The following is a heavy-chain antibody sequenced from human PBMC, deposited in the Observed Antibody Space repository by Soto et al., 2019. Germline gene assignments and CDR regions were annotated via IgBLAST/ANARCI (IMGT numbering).Heavy chain of an antibody. J-gene: IGHJ4*02. V-gene: IGHV3-23*01. CDR2: ISGSGGST. CDR1: GLTFTSNA. CDR3: AKDHGVYCSGGSCYYHDY. Sequence: VQLLESGGGLVQPGGSLRPSFAAPGLTFTSNAMGWVGQVPGKGLEGVSVISGSGGSTYYADSVNGRFTISRDNSKNTLYLQMNSLRAEDTAVYYCAKDHGVYCSGGSCYYHDYWGQGTLVTVSS. D-gene: IGHD2-15*01.